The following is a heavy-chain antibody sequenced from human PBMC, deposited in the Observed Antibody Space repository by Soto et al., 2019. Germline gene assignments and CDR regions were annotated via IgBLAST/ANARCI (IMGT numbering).Heavy chain of an antibody. CDR2: INHSGST. D-gene: IGHD3-3*01. CDR1: GGSFSGYY. CDR3: ARGALGYDFWSGYYMSRYFDY. Sequence: PSETLSLTCAVYGGSFSGYYCIFIRHPPFKWREWIGEINHSGSTNYNPSLKSRVTISVDTSKNQFSLKLSSVTAADTAVYCCARGALGYDFWSGYYMSRYFDYWGQGTLVTVSS. J-gene: IGHJ4*02. V-gene: IGHV4-34*01.